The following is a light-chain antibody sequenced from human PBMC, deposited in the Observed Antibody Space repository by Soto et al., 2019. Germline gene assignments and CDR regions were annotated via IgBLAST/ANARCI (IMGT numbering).Light chain of an antibody. V-gene: IGKV1-5*01. CDR1: QSISSW. J-gene: IGKJ4*01. CDR2: DAS. Sequence: DIQMTQSPSTLSASVGDRVTITCRASQSISSWLAWYQQKPGKAPKLLIYDASSLESGVPSRFSGSGSDTEFTLTINNLQPDDFSTYHCQQYNRYSLTFGGGPKVDIK. CDR3: QQYNRYSLT.